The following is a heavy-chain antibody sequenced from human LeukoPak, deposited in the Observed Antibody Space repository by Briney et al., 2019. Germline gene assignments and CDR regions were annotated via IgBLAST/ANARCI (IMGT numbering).Heavy chain of an antibody. CDR3: ACDFRYLGHDF. Sequence: GGSLRLSCTASAFTLGDFYMSWIRQAPGKGLEWIAYISNVGLTTYYAESVKGRFTISRDNAKNSLYLQMNSLRPEDAAVYYCACDFRYLGHDFWGQGSLVTVSS. J-gene: IGHJ4*02. D-gene: IGHD2-21*02. CDR1: AFTLGDFY. V-gene: IGHV3-11*01. CDR2: ISNVGLTT.